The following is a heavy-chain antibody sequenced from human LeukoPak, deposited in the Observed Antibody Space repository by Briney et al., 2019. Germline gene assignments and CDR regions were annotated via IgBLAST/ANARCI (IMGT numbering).Heavy chain of an antibody. Sequence: GGSLRLSCAASGFTFSSYGMHWVRQAPGKGLEWVAVISYDGSNKYYADSVKGRFTISRDNSKNTLYLQMNSLRAEDTAVYYCGKDGYYNPYGDYVDYWGQGTRVTVSS. CDR1: GFTFSSYG. CDR3: GKDGYYNPYGDYVDY. CDR2: ISYDGSNK. J-gene: IGHJ4*02. V-gene: IGHV3-30*18. D-gene: IGHD3-22*01.